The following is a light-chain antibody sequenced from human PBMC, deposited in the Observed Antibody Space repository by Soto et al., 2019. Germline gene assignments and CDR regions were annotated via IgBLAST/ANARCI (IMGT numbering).Light chain of an antibody. V-gene: IGKV3-20*01. J-gene: IGKJ2*01. Sequence: EIVLTQSPGTLSLSPGETATLSCRASQTVNSDYLAWFQQKPGQAPRLLIYGASTRATGIPDRFSGSGAGTEFTLTISRLEPEDFAVFYCHLYNRSPYNFGQGTKVDIK. CDR3: HLYNRSPYN. CDR1: QTVNSDY. CDR2: GAS.